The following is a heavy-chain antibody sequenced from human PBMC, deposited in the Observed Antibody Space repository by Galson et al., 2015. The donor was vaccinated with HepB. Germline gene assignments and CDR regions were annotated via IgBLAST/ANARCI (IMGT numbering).Heavy chain of an antibody. CDR1: GFTFSSYA. CDR3: ARDLGVVAMVTFSFDY. D-gene: IGHD5-18*01. Sequence: SLRLSCAASGFTFSSYAMHWVRQAPGKGLEWVAVISYDGSNKYYADSVKGRFTISRDNSKNTLYLQMNSLRAEDTAVYYCARDLGVVAMVTFSFDYWGQGTLVTVSS. CDR2: ISYDGSNK. V-gene: IGHV3-30-3*01. J-gene: IGHJ4*02.